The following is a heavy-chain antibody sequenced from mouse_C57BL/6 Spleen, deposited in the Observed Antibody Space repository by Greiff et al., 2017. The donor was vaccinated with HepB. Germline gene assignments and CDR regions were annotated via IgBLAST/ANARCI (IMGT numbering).Heavy chain of an antibody. CDR1: GFTFSDYG. CDR2: ISSGSSTI. V-gene: IGHV5-17*01. Sequence: EVKLVESGGGFVKPGGSLKLSCAASGFTFSDYGMHWVRQAPEKGLEWVAYISSGSSTIYYADTVKGRVTISRDNAKHTPYLQMTSLRSVHTAIYYCASNLIYYAIDYWGPGTSVTVSS. J-gene: IGHJ4*01. CDR3: ASNLIYYAIDY.